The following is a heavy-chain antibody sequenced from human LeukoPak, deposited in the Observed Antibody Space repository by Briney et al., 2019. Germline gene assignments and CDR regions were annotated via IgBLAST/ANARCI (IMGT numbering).Heavy chain of an antibody. V-gene: IGHV3-30-3*01. CDR1: GFTFSSYA. Sequence: PGRSLRLSCAASGFTFSSYAIHWVRQAPGKGLEWVAVISYDGSNKYYADSMKGRFTISRDNSKNTLYLQMNSLRAEDTAVYYCAREPLGDRPPPFDYWGQGTLVTVSS. CDR2: ISYDGSNK. J-gene: IGHJ4*02. D-gene: IGHD3-16*01. CDR3: AREPLGDRPPPFDY.